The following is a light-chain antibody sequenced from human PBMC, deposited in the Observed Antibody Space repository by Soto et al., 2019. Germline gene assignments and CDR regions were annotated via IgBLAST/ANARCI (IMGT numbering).Light chain of an antibody. V-gene: IGLV2-23*02. CDR3: CSFAGASTYVV. CDR1: SSDVGNYEL. J-gene: IGLJ2*01. Sequence: QSALTQPASVSGSPGQSITISCIGTSSDVGNYELVSWYQQLPGKAPKLIIYEVTKRPSGVPNRFSGSKSGNTASLTISGLLAEDEADYHCCSFAGASTYVVFGGGTKLTVL. CDR2: EVT.